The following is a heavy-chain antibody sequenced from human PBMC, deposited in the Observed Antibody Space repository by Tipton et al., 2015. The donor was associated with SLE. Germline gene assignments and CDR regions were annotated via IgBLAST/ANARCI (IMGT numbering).Heavy chain of an antibody. J-gene: IGHJ4*02. V-gene: IGHV3-74*01. CDR2: IKSDGRDT. CDR3: ASWAVPKGYIDY. Sequence: SLRLSCAASGFSFSNSWMHWVRHAPGKGLLWVSRIKSDGRDTTYADYVKGRFTISRDNAKNTLYLQMNSLRAEDTAVYYCASWAVPKGYIDYWGQGTLVTVSS. CDR1: GFSFSNSW. D-gene: IGHD3-16*02.